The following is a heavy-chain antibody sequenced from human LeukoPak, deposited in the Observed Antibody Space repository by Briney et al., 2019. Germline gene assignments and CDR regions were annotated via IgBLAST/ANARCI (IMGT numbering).Heavy chain of an antibody. CDR3: ARLDTSGYYPDYFDY. CDR1: GGSISSSSYY. Sequence: KPSETLSLTCTVSGGSISSSSYYWGWIRQPPGKGLEWIGSIYYSGSTYYNPSLKSRVTISVDTSKNQFSLKLSSVTAADTAVYYCARLDTSGYYPDYFDYWGQGTLVTVSS. V-gene: IGHV4-39*07. CDR2: IYYSGST. J-gene: IGHJ4*02. D-gene: IGHD3-22*01.